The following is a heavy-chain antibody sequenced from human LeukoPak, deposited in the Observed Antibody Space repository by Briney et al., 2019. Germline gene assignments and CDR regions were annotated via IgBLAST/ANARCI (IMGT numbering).Heavy chain of an antibody. D-gene: IGHD3-10*01. CDR3: ATLGSGSPNYYGMDV. CDR2: ISSGGSTI. CDR1: GLTFSGYE. J-gene: IGHJ6*02. V-gene: IGHV3-48*03. Sequence: GGSLRLSCAASGLTFSGYEMNWVRQAPGKGLEWVSYISSGGSTIYYADSVKGRFTISRDNAKNSLYLQINSLRAEDTAVYYCATLGSGSPNYYGMDVWGQGTTVTVSS.